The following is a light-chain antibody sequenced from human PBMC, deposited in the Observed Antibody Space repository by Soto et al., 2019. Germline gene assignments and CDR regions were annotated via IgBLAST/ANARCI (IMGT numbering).Light chain of an antibody. CDR2: EVS. CDR3: SSYTSSSTPGV. CDR1: SSDVGGYNY. V-gene: IGLV2-14*01. J-gene: IGLJ1*01. Sequence: QSALTQPASVSGSPRQSITISCTGTSSDVGGYNYVSWYQQHPGKAPKLMIYEVSNRPSGVSNRFSGSKSGNTASLTISGLRAEDEADYYCSSYTSSSTPGVFGTGTKLTVL.